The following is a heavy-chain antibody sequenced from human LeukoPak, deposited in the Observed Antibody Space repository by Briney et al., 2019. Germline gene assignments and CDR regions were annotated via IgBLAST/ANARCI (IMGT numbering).Heavy chain of an antibody. Sequence: GGSLRLSCAASGFTFSSYSMNWVRQAPGKGLEWVSYISSSSSTICYADSVKGRFTISRDNSKNTLYLQMNSLRAEDTAVYYCARDRVPAAIELFDYWGQGTLVTVSS. CDR3: ARDRVPAAIELFDY. CDR1: GFTFSSYS. J-gene: IGHJ4*02. D-gene: IGHD2-2*02. V-gene: IGHV3-48*01. CDR2: ISSSSSTI.